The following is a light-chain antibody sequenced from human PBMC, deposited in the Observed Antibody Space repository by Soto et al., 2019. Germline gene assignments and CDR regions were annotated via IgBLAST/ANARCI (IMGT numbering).Light chain of an antibody. Sequence: DIPLTQSPSFLSASVGDRVSITCRASQGIASYLAWFQQKPGKAPEPLIFAASTLRSGVPLRFSGSGSGTEYTLTVSSLQPEDFGTYYCQQLYNYPRTFGQGTKVEIK. CDR2: AAS. CDR1: QGIASY. V-gene: IGKV1-9*01. CDR3: QQLYNYPRT. J-gene: IGKJ1*01.